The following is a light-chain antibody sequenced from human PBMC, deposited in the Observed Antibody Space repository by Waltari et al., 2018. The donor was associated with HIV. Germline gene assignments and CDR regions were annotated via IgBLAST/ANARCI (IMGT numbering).Light chain of an antibody. CDR1: QSVSSN. CDR3: QQYNNWPQT. V-gene: IGKV3-15*01. J-gene: IGKJ1*01. Sequence: ETMMTQSPATLSVSPGERATLSCRASQSVSSNLAWYQQKPGQAPRLLIYGASTRATAIPARVSGSGSGTDVTLTISSLQSEEIAIYYWQQYNNWPQTFGQGTKVEIK. CDR2: GAS.